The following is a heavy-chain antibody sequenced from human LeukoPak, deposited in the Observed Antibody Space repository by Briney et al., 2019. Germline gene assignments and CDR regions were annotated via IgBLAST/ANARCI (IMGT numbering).Heavy chain of an antibody. V-gene: IGHV1-18*01. CDR1: GYTFTSYA. Sequence: VSVKVSCKASGYTFTSYAMHWVRQAPGQGLEWMGWISAYNGNTNYAQKLQGRVTMTTDTSTSTAYMELRSLRSDDTAVYYCARDQGPYYDILTGYYPFDYWGQGTLVTVSS. CDR2: ISAYNGNT. J-gene: IGHJ4*02. D-gene: IGHD3-9*01. CDR3: ARDQGPYYDILTGYYPFDY.